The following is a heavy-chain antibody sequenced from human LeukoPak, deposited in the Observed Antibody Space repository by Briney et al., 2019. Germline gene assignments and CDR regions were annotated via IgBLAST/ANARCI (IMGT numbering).Heavy chain of an antibody. CDR3: ARDFFSYDGTENNYEDTFDI. CDR1: GYTFTGYY. V-gene: IGHV1-18*04. D-gene: IGHD3-22*01. J-gene: IGHJ3*02. CDR2: ISGFRGNT. Sequence: GASVKVSCKASGYTFTGYYMHWVRQAPGQGLEWMGWISGFRGNTNYAQKFRGRVTMTTDTSTTTAYMELRSLNSDDTAVYYCARDFFSYDGTENNYEDTFDIWGQGTMVTVSS.